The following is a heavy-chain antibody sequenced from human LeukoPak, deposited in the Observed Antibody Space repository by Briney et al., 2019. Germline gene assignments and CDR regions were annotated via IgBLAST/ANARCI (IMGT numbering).Heavy chain of an antibody. Sequence: ASVKVSCKASGYTFTSYDINWVRQAPGQGLEWMGWMNRNSGNTGYAQKFQGRVTITSHTSISTAYMELSSLRSEDTAVYYCARGGGSAAARRFDPWGQGTLVTVSS. V-gene: IGHV1-8*03. CDR3: ARGGGSAAARRFDP. J-gene: IGHJ5*02. CDR2: MNRNSGNT. D-gene: IGHD6-13*01. CDR1: GYTFTSYD.